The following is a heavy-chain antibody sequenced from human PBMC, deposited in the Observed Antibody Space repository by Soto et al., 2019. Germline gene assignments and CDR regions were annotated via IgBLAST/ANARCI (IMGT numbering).Heavy chain of an antibody. CDR3: ATFSIVGTVIFNH. Sequence: QVQIQQWGAGLLKPSETLSLTCGVYGDSFSDYYWAWVRQPPGKGLERIGEINHSGNTYSAPSLNSRLTMSIDTSRIHVSLLLTSVTAADTAVYYCATFSIVGTVIFNHWGQGTQVTVSS. CDR2: INHSGNT. J-gene: IGHJ4*02. V-gene: IGHV4-34*02. CDR1: GDSFSDYY. D-gene: IGHD1-26*01.